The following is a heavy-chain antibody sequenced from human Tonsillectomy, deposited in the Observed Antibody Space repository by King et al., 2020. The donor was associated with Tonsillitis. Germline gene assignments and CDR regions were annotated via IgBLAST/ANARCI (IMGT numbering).Heavy chain of an antibody. V-gene: IGHV3-33*05. CDR1: GFTFSSYD. CDR3: ARARDDYIFDY. D-gene: IGHD4/OR15-4a*01. CDR2: ISYDGSYK. Sequence: VQLVESGGGVVQPGRSLRLSCAASGFTFSSYDIHWVRQAPGKGLEWVAVISYDGSYKYYADSVQGRFTISRDNSKNRLYLQMNSLRAEDTAVYYCARARDDYIFDYWGQGTLVTVSS. J-gene: IGHJ4*02.